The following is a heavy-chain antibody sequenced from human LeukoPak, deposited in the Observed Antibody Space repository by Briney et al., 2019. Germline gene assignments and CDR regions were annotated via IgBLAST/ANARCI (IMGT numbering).Heavy chain of an antibody. Sequence: GGSLRLSCAASGFTVSSNYMSWVRQAPGKGLEWVSVIYSGGSTYYADSVKGRFTISRDNSKNTLYLQMNSLRAEDTAVYYCARGRVDTAMVIGIDYWGQGTLVTVSS. D-gene: IGHD5-18*01. CDR2: IYSGGST. V-gene: IGHV3-53*01. CDR3: ARGRVDTAMVIGIDY. J-gene: IGHJ4*02. CDR1: GFTVSSNY.